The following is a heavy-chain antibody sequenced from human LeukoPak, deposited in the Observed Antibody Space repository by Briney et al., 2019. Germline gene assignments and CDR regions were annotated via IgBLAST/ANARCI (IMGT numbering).Heavy chain of an antibody. V-gene: IGHV4-61*01. Sequence: SETLSLTCTVSSGSVSSGSYYWSWIRQPPGKGLEWIGYIYYSGSTNYNPSLKSRVTISVDTSKNQFSLKLSSVTAADTAVYYCARAEDDSSGYYPFDYWGQGTLVTVSS. D-gene: IGHD3-22*01. CDR2: IYYSGST. CDR3: ARAEDDSSGYYPFDY. J-gene: IGHJ4*02. CDR1: SGSVSSGSYY.